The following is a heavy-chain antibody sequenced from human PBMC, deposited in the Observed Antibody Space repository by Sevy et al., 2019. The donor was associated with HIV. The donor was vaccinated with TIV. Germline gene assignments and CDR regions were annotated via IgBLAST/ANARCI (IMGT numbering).Heavy chain of an antibody. D-gene: IGHD6-19*01. V-gene: IGHV1-2*02. CDR1: GYTFTGYY. CDR2: INPSTGGT. Sequence: ASVKVSCKASGYTFTGYYIHWVRQAPGQGLEWMGWINPSTGGTTYAQNFQGRVTMTRDTSISTAYMELNRLRSDDTAVYFCARLSGIAVLGWGGDGYWGQGTLVTVSS. CDR3: ARLSGIAVLGWGGDGY. J-gene: IGHJ4*02.